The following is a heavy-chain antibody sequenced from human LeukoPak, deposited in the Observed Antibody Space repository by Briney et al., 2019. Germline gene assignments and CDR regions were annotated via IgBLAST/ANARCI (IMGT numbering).Heavy chain of an antibody. D-gene: IGHD3-22*01. CDR2: IRYDGSNK. V-gene: IGHV3-30*02. J-gene: IGHJ5*02. CDR1: GFTFSSYG. Sequence: GGSLRLSCAASGFTFSSYGMHWVRQAPGKGLEWATFIRYDGSNKYYADSVKGRFTISRDNSKNTLYLRMNSLRAEDTAVYYCARDGHYYDPLWWFDPWGQGTLVTVSS. CDR3: ARDGHYYDPLWWFDP.